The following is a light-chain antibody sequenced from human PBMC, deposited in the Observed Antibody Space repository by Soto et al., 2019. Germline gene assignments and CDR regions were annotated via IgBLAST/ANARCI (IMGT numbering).Light chain of an antibody. CDR3: QSYDSSLSAVV. CDR2: GNS. V-gene: IGLV1-40*01. Sequence: QSVLTQPPSVSGAXGXXXXISCTGSSSNIGAGYDVHWYQQLPGTAPKLLIYGNSNRPSGVPDRFSGSKSGTSASLAITGLQAEDEADYYCQSYDSSLSAVVFGGGTKLTVL. CDR1: SSNIGAGYD. J-gene: IGLJ2*01.